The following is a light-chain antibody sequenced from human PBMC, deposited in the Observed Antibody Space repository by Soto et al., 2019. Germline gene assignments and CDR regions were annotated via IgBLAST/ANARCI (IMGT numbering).Light chain of an antibody. CDR1: QSVSSY. J-gene: IGKJ4*01. CDR2: DAS. V-gene: IGKV3-11*01. CDR3: QQRSNWPLT. Sequence: EIVLTQSPATLSLSPGERATLSCRASQSVSSYLAWYQQKPGQAPRLLIYDASNRATGIPARFSGSGSGTDFTLTISSLEPEDFAVYYWQQRSNWPLTFGGGTKVEI.